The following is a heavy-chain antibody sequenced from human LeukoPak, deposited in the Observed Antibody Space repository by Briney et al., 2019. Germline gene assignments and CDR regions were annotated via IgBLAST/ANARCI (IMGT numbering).Heavy chain of an antibody. CDR1: GYTFTSYG. Sequence: GASVKVSCKASGYTFTSYGISWVRQAPGQGLEWMGWISAYNGNTNYAQKLQGRVTMTTDTSTSTAYMELRSLRSDDTAVYYCARAPVTTRFHPTDARGNNWFDPWGQGTLVTVSS. D-gene: IGHD4-17*01. CDR2: ISAYNGNT. V-gene: IGHV1-18*01. CDR3: ARAPVTTRFHPTDARGNNWFDP. J-gene: IGHJ5*02.